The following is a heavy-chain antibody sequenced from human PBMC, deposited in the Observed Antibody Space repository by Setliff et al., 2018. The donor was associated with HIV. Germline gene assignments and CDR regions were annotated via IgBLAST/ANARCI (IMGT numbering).Heavy chain of an antibody. CDR3: VREARGGYFDY. CDR2: ISPDNANT. Sequence: GASVKVSCKSSGYTFTDYFMHWVRQAPGQGLEWMGWISPDNANTRISQKFRGSVTMTRDTSTNTVYMDLSSLKSEDTAVYYCVREARGGYFDYWGQGTLVTVSS. V-gene: IGHV1-2*02. D-gene: IGHD2-15*01. J-gene: IGHJ4*02. CDR1: GYTFTDYF.